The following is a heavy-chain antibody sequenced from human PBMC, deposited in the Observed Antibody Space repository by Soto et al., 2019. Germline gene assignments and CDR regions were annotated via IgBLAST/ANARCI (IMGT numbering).Heavy chain of an antibody. CDR1: GYTFTSYD. Sequence: QVQLVQSGAEVKKPGASVKVSCKASGYTFTSYDINWVRQATGQGLEWMGWMNPNRGNTAYAQKFQGRFTMTRNTSRSTAYMELSSLRSEDTAVYDCARDRETYGMDVWGQGTTVTVSS. CDR2: MNPNRGNT. J-gene: IGHJ6*02. CDR3: ARDRETYGMDV. V-gene: IGHV1-8*01.